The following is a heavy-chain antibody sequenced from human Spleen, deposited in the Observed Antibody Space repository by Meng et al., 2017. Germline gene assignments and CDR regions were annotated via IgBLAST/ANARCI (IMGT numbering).Heavy chain of an antibody. CDR1: GGSFSGYY. CDR3: ARDSGYDGN. V-gene: IGHV4-34*01. CDR2: INHSGNT. J-gene: IGHJ4*02. Sequence: QAQLQQWGAGLLKPSETLSLTCAVYGGSFSGYYWSWIRQPPGKGLEWIGEINHSGNTNYNPSLKSRVTISVDTSKNQFSLKLRSVTAADTAVYYCARDSGYDGNWGQGTLVTVSS. D-gene: IGHD5-12*01.